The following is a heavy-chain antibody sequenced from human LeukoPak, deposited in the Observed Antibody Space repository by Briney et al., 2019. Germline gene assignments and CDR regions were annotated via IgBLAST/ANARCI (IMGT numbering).Heavy chain of an antibody. CDR3: ARAIYGGKGLVKTPPDDRFDY. D-gene: IGHD4-23*01. CDR2: IYHSGST. V-gene: IGHV4-38-2*02. Sequence: SETLSLTCTVSGYSISSGYYWGWIRQPPGKGLEWIGSIYHSGSTYYNPSLKSRVTISVDTSKNQFSLKLSSVTAADTAVYYCARAIYGGKGLVKTPPDDRFDYWGQGTLVTVSS. CDR1: GYSISSGYY. J-gene: IGHJ4*02.